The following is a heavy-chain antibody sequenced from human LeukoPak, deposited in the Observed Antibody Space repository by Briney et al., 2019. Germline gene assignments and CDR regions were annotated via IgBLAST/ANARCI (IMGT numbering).Heavy chain of an antibody. D-gene: IGHD2-15*01. CDR1: GGSFSGYY. Sequence: SETLSLTCAVYGGSFSGYYWSWIRQPPGKGLEWIGEINHSGSTNYNPSLKSRVTISVDTSKNQFSLKLSSVTAADTAVYYCARGPYREVVVAATGYYYYYGMDVWGQGTTVTVSS. CDR3: ARGPYREVVVAATGYYYYYGMDV. V-gene: IGHV4-34*01. J-gene: IGHJ6*02. CDR2: INHSGST.